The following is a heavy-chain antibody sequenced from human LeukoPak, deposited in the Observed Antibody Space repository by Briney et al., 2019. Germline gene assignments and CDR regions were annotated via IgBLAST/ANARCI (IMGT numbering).Heavy chain of an antibody. CDR2: ISSSSSTI. D-gene: IGHD3-3*01. J-gene: IGHJ5*02. V-gene: IGHV3-48*01. CDR3: ARDYGITIFGVVPISWFDP. Sequence: GGSLRLSCAASGFTFSSYSMNWVRQAPGKGLEWVSYISSSSSTIYYADSVKGRFTISRDNAKNSLYLQMNSLRAEDTAVYYCARDYGITIFGVVPISWFDPWGQGTLVTVSS. CDR1: GFTFSSYS.